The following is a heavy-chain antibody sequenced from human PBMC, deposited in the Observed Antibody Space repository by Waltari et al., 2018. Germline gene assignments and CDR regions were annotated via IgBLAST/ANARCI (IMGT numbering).Heavy chain of an antibody. Sequence: EVQLVESGGGLVQPGGSLSLSCAAAGILFSVYWMSWVRLAPGEGMEWVAKIKQDGRERYYADSVKGRATISRDNAKKSLSLQMNSLRVEDTTVYYCATHCSSTNSYCDWGQGTLVTVSS. V-gene: IGHV3-7*01. J-gene: IGHJ4*02. CDR3: ATHCSSTNSYCD. CDR1: GILFSVYW. D-gene: IGHD2-2*01. CDR2: IKQDGRER.